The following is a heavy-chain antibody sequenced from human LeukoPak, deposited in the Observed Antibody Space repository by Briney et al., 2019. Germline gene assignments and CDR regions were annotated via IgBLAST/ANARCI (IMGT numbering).Heavy chain of an antibody. J-gene: IGHJ3*02. Sequence: SETLSLTCTVSGGSISSGGYYWSWIRQHPGKGLEWIGYIYYSGSTYYNPSLKSRVTISVDTSKNQFSLKLSSVTAADTAVYYCARQEGYCSGGSCLDFAFDIWGQGTMVTVSS. CDR1: GGSISSGGYY. CDR3: ARQEGYCSGGSCLDFAFDI. V-gene: IGHV4-31*03. CDR2: IYYSGST. D-gene: IGHD2-15*01.